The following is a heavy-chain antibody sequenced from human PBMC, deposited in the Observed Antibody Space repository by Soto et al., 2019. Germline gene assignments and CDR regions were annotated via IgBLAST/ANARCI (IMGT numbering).Heavy chain of an antibody. J-gene: IGHJ4*02. D-gene: IGHD5-18*01. CDR2: VFRSGST. V-gene: IGHV4-30-2*01. CDR1: GASISSGDYS. Sequence: PSETLSLTCTVSGASISSGDYSWSWIRQPPGKGLEWIGYVFRSGSTYYSPSLKSRVTISVDGSKNQFSLKLTSVTAADTGVYYCDRGSYGEGSDYWGQGTLVTVYS. CDR3: DRGSYGEGSDY.